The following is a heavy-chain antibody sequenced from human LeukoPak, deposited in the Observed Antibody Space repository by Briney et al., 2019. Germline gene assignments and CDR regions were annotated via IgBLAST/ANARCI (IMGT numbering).Heavy chain of an antibody. CDR2: ITGSGGST. CDR1: GSTFSSYA. V-gene: IGHV3-23*01. CDR3: ATERNWVFDY. D-gene: IGHD7-27*01. J-gene: IGHJ4*02. Sequence: GGSLRLSCAASGSTFSSYAMSWVRQAPGKGLEWVSAITGSGGSTYYADSVKGRFTISRDNSKNTLYVQMNSLRAEDTAVYYCATERNWVFDYWGQGTLVTVSS.